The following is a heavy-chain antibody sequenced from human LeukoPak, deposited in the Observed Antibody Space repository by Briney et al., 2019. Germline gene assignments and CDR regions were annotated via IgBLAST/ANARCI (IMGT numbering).Heavy chain of an antibody. J-gene: IGHJ4*02. D-gene: IGHD6-13*01. Sequence: PSETLSLTCTVSGGSISNYYWNWIRQPPGKGLEWIGYIYYTGSTNYNPSLKSRVTMSVDTPKNQFSLNLRSVTPEDTAVYYCARNLIPEQLVLNFWGQGTLVTVSS. CDR3: ARNLIPEQLVLNF. V-gene: IGHV4-59*01. CDR1: GGSISNYY. CDR2: IYYTGST.